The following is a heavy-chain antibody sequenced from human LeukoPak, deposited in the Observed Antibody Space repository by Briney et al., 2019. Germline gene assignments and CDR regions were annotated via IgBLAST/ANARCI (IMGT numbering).Heavy chain of an antibody. V-gene: IGHV4-31*03. CDR1: GGAIGSDGYY. D-gene: IGHD3-10*01. J-gene: IGHJ4*02. CDR3: ARGRFYGFSGDS. CDR2: IYYSGSA. Sequence: SQTLSLTCSVSGGAIGSDGYYWNWIRQHPGKGLEGIGYIYYSGSASYNPSLKSRVTISVDTSKNQFSLRLSSVTAADTAVYYCARGRFYGFSGDSWGQGSLVTVSS.